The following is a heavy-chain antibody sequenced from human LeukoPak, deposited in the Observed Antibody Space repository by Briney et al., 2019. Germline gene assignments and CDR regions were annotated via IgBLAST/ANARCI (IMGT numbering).Heavy chain of an antibody. D-gene: IGHD6-13*01. Sequence: SETLSLTCTVSGGSISSYYWSWIRQPPGKGLEWIGYIYYSGSTNYNPSLKSRVTISVDTSKNQFSLKLSSVTAADTAVYYCARGGRIAAAGTGVYNWFDPWGQGTLVTVSS. CDR1: GGSISSYY. J-gene: IGHJ5*02. V-gene: IGHV4-59*01. CDR2: IYYSGST. CDR3: ARGGRIAAAGTGVYNWFDP.